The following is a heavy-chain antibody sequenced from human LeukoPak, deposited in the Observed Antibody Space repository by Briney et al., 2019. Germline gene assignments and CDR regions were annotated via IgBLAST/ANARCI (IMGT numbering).Heavy chain of an antibody. CDR1: GFTFSSYA. D-gene: IGHD2-15*01. V-gene: IGHV3-30*04. CDR2: ISYDGSNK. J-gene: IGHJ6*04. Sequence: GRSLRLSRAASGFTFSSYAMHWVRQAPGKGLEWVAVISYDGSNKYYADSVKGRFTISRDNSKNTLYLQMNSLRAEDTAVYYCARGSPCSGGSCRDYYYYYGMDVWGKGTTVTVSS. CDR3: ARGSPCSGGSCRDYYYYYGMDV.